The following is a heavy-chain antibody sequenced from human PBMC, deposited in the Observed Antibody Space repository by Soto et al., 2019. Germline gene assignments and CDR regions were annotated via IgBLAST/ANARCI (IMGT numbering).Heavy chain of an antibody. J-gene: IGHJ4*02. CDR2: IYYSGST. V-gene: IGHV4-59*08. Sequence: SETLSLTCTVSGGSISSYYWSWIRQPPGKGLEWIGYIYYSGSTNYNPSLKSRVTISVDTSKNQFSLKLSSVTAADTAVYYCARQYYDILTGYYYFDYWGQGTLVTVS. D-gene: IGHD3-9*01. CDR3: ARQYYDILTGYYYFDY. CDR1: GGSISSYY.